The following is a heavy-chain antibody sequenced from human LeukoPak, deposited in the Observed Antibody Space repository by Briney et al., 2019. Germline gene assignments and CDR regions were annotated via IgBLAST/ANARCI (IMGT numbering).Heavy chain of an antibody. Sequence: GGSLRLSCAASGFTFISYGMHRVRQAPGKGLEWVAVISYDGGNKNYADSVKGRFTISRDNSKNTLYLQMNSLRAEDTAVYYRAKDLEHIVVVTAIDYWGQGTLVTVSS. CDR1: GFTFISYG. J-gene: IGHJ4*02. CDR3: AKDLEHIVVVTAIDY. D-gene: IGHD2-21*02. CDR2: ISYDGGNK. V-gene: IGHV3-30*18.